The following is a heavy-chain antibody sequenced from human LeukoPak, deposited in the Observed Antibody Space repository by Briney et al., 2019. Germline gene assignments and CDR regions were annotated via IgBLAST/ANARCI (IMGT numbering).Heavy chain of an antibody. J-gene: IGHJ4*02. CDR2: IYTSGST. CDR1: GGSISSYY. Sequence: SETLSLTCTVSGGSISSYYWSWIRQPAGKGLEWIGRIYTSGSTNYNPSLKSRVTTSVDTSKNQFSLKLSSVTAADTAVYYCARVNSETGYFDYWGQGTLVTVSS. CDR3: ARVNSETGYFDY. D-gene: IGHD1-14*01. V-gene: IGHV4-4*07.